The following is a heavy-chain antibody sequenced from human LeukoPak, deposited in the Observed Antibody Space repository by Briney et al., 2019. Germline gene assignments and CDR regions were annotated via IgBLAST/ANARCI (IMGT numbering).Heavy chain of an antibody. CDR2: IHHSGIT. CDR3: ARLSRDGGTYFHN. D-gene: IGHD3-16*01. V-gene: IGHV4-38-2*02. CDR1: VYSISSGYY. J-gene: IGHJ4*02. Sequence: SETLSLTCTVSVYSISSGYYWGWIRQPPGKGLEWIGSIHHSGITYYNPSLESRVTISGDTSKNQFSLKLTSVTAADTAVYYCARLSRDGGTYFHNWGQGTLVTVSS.